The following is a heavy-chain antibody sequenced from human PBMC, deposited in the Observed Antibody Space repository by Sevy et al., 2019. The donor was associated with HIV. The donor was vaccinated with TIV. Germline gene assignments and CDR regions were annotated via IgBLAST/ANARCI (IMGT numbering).Heavy chain of an antibody. Sequence: SETLSLTCGVSGDSFSNSNWWSWVRQTPGKGLEWIGEVSYSGAANYKPSLRSRVSISLDKSKNQISLRLTSVTAADTAVYYCAREGTATSFDYWAQGILVTVSS. CDR3: AREGTATSFDY. D-gene: IGHD2-21*02. V-gene: IGHV4-4*02. CDR2: VSYSGAA. J-gene: IGHJ4*02. CDR1: GDSFSNSNW.